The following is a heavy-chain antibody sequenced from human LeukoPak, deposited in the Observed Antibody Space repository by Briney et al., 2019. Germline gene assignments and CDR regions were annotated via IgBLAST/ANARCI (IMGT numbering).Heavy chain of an antibody. CDR1: GGSISSGSYY. CDR2: IYTSGST. J-gene: IGHJ4*02. D-gene: IGHD3-3*01. Sequence: SETLSLTCTVSGGSISSGSYYWSWIRQPAGKGLEWIGRIYTSGSTNYNPSLKSRVTISVDTSKNQFSLKLSSVTAADTAVYYCARSVSWGGYSFDYWGQGTLVTVSS. V-gene: IGHV4-61*02. CDR3: ARSVSWGGYSFDY.